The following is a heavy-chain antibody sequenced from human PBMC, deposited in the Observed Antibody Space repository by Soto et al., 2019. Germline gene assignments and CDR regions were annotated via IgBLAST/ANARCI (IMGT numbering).Heavy chain of an antibody. Sequence: QVQLQESGPGLVKPSQTLSLTCTVSGGSISSGDYYWSWIRQPPGKGLEWIGYIYYSGSTYYNPSLKSRVTISVDTSKNQFSLKLSSVTAVDTAVYYCDRDKDYGDYSGWFDPWGQGTLVTVSS. J-gene: IGHJ5*02. V-gene: IGHV4-30-4*01. CDR1: GGSISSGDYY. D-gene: IGHD4-17*01. CDR3: DRDKDYGDYSGWFDP. CDR2: IYYSGST.